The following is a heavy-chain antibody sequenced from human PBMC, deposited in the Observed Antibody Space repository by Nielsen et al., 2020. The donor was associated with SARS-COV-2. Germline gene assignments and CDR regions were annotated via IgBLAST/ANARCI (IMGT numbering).Heavy chain of an antibody. CDR2: IYFTGRT. J-gene: IGHJ6*02. Sequence: SETLSLTFTVSGSSLISGGYIWSWIRQHPGKGLEWIGYIYFTGRTSYNPSLKSRVATSVDTSKNQFSLDLTSVTAADTAVYYCAREASGYDHYKYGMDVWGLGATVTVSS. V-gene: IGHV4-31*03. D-gene: IGHD5-12*01. CDR3: AREASGYDHYKYGMDV. CDR1: GSSLISGGYI.